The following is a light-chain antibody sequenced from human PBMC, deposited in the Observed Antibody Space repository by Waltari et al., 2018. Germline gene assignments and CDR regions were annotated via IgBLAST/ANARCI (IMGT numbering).Light chain of an antibody. Sequence: DIQITQSPSALSASVGATATFNGGPSRGVGGWMAWFQQKPDKAPGLRIYEASALADGVPSRFSGSGSATEFTLTISGLQPDDFATYYCQQYNDLYSFGRGTKLEI. CDR3: QQYNDLYS. CDR1: RGVGGW. J-gene: IGKJ2*01. CDR2: EAS. V-gene: IGKV1-5*01.